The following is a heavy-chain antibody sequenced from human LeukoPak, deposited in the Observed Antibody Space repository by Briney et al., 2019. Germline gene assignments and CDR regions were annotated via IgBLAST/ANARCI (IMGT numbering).Heavy chain of an antibody. CDR1: GYSISSGYY. CDR2: IYHSGST. D-gene: IGHD6-13*01. V-gene: IGHV4-38-2*02. Sequence: SETLSLTCTVSGYSISSGYYWGWIRQPPGKGLEWIGSIYHSGSTYYNPSLKSRVTISVDTSKNQFSLKLSSVTAADTAVYYCARHKGAGSSRNWFDPWGQGTLVTVSS. CDR3: ARHKGAGSSRNWFDP. J-gene: IGHJ5*02.